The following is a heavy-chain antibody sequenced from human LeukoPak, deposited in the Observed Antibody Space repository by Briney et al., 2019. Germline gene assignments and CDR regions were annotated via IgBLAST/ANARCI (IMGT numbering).Heavy chain of an antibody. CDR2: IKSDWSST. CDR1: GFTFSSYW. V-gene: IGHV3-74*01. CDR3: ARGGYSDLFDY. J-gene: IGHJ4*02. Sequence: GGSLRLSCEASGFTFSSYWMHWVRQAPGKGLVWVSRIKSDWSSTSYADSVKGRFTISRDNAKNTLYLQMNSLRAEDTAVYYCARGGYSDLFDYWGQGTLVTVSS. D-gene: IGHD6-13*01.